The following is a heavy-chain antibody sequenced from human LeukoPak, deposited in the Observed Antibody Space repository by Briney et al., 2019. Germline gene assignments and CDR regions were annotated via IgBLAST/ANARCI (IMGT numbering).Heavy chain of an antibody. CDR1: IGSVTSYY. J-gene: IGHJ4*02. D-gene: IGHD2-15*01. CDR2: IHVDGTT. CDR3: AGRAQTTGYSFDY. V-gene: IGHV4-4*07. Sequence: SGTLSLTCSVSIGSVTSYYWSWFRQPVGKTLEWIGQIHVDGTTDYNPSLKSRVAMSIDTSNNQFSLHLTSVTAADTSVYFCAGRAQTTGYSFDYWGQGALVAVPS.